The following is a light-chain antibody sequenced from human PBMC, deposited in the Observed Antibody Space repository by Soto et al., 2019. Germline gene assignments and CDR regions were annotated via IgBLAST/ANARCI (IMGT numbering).Light chain of an antibody. CDR2: DAS. V-gene: IGKV3-11*01. J-gene: IGKJ4*01. Sequence: FVFTQSPATLSVSPGELSTLACMPSQSVSRHLAWYQQKPGQAPRLLIYDASNRATGIPARFSGSGSGTDFTLTISSLEPEDFAVYYCQQRNNWPPVTFGGGTKVDIK. CDR1: QSVSRH. CDR3: QQRNNWPPVT.